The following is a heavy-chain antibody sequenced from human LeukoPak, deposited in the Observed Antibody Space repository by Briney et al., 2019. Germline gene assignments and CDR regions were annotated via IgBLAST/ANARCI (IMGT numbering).Heavy chain of an antibody. D-gene: IGHD3-3*01. J-gene: IGHJ4*02. CDR3: ARLLRGYFDY. CDR1: GYTFTSYD. Sequence: ASVKVSCKASGYTFTSYDINWVRQATGQGLEWMGWINPNSGGTNYAQKFQGRVTMTRDTSISTAYMELSRLRSDDTAVYYCARLLRGYFDYWGQGTLVTVSS. V-gene: IGHV1-2*02. CDR2: INPNSGGT.